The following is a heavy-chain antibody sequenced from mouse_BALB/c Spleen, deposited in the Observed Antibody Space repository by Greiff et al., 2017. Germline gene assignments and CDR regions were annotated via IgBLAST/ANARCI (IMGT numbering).Heavy chain of an antibody. J-gene: IGHJ2*01. D-gene: IGHD1-1*01. Sequence: EVQLQQSGPELVKPGASVKISCKASGYSFTGYYMHWVKQSHVKSLEWIGRINPYNGATSYNQNFKDKASLTVDKSSSTAYMELHSLTSEDSAVYYCAREGYYGSSYDFDYWGQGTTLTVSS. CDR1: GYSFTGYY. CDR2: INPYNGAT. V-gene: IGHV1-31*01. CDR3: AREGYYGSSYDFDY.